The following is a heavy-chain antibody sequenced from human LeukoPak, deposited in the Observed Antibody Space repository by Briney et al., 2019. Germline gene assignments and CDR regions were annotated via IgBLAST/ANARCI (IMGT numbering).Heavy chain of an antibody. V-gene: IGHV3-74*01. CDR1: GFSFSKYW. CDR2: IKEDGTYT. Sequence: GGSLRLSCATSGFSFSKYWMHWVRQTPGEGLVWVARIKEDGTYTSYADSVKGRFTISRDNARNTVFLQMNSLRAEDTAVYYCARDFDMGITPGDDFDFWGQGTLVTVSS. CDR3: ARDFDMGITPGDDFDF. D-gene: IGHD3-9*01. J-gene: IGHJ4*02.